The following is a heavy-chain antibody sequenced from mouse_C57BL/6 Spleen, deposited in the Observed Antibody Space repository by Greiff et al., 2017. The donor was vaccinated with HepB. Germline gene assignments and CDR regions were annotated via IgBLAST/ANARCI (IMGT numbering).Heavy chain of an antibody. V-gene: IGHV1-54*01. D-gene: IGHD2-4*01. CDR3: ARVYYDYDYFDY. Sequence: VQLQQSGAELVRPGTSVKVSCKASGYAFTNYLIEWVKQRPGQGLEWIGVINPGSGGTNYNEKFKGKATLTADKSSSTAYMQLSSLTSEDSAVYFCARVYYDYDYFDYWGQGTTLTVSS. J-gene: IGHJ2*01. CDR1: GYAFTNYL. CDR2: INPGSGGT.